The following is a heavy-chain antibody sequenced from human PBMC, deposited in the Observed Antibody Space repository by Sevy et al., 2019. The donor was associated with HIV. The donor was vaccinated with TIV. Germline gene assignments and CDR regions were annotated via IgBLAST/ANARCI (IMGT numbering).Heavy chain of an antibody. CDR1: GFTFSDYY. CDR3: ARDGGCSSTSCLLYFDS. Sequence: GGSLSLSCAASGFTFSDYYMNWVRQAPGKGLEWVSSISSRSSYIHYADSVRGRFTISRDNAKNSLYLQMNSLRVDDTAVYFCARDGGCSSTSCLLYFDSWGQGALVTVSS. D-gene: IGHD2-2*01. CDR2: ISSRSSYI. V-gene: IGHV3-21*01. J-gene: IGHJ4*02.